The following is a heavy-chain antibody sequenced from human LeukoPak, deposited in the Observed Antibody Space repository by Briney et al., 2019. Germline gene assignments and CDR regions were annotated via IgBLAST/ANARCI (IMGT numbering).Heavy chain of an antibody. Sequence: GGSLRPSCAASGFTFTSYEMNWVRQAPGKGLEWISYISSSGSTIYYADSVKGRFTISRDNAKNSLYLQMNSLRAEDTAAYYCARLTPTNNRNDYFDYWGQGTLVTVSS. J-gene: IGHJ4*02. CDR1: GFTFTSYE. CDR3: ARLTPTNNRNDYFDY. CDR2: ISSSGSTI. D-gene: IGHD5-24*01. V-gene: IGHV3-48*03.